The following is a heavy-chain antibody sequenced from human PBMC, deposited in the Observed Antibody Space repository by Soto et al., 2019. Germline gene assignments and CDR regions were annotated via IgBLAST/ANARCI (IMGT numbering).Heavy chain of an antibody. J-gene: IGHJ6*02. D-gene: IGHD1-1*01. CDR2: IYHSGST. CDR1: GGSISSGGYY. Sequence: QVQLQESGPGLVKPSQTLSLTCTVSGGSISSGGYYWSWIRQHPGKGLEWIGYIYHSGSTYYNPSLKSRLTISVDTSKNQFSLNLNSVTAADTAVYYCARGLRSNGRFYYGMGVWGQGTTVTVSS. CDR3: ARGLRSNGRFYYGMGV. V-gene: IGHV4-31*03.